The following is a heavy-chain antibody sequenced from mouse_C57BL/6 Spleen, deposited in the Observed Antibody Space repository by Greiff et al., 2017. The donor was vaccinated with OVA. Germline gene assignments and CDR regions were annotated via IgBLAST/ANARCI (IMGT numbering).Heavy chain of an antibody. D-gene: IGHD1-1*01. V-gene: IGHV1-53*01. J-gene: IGHJ1*03. CDR2: INPSNGGT. CDR1: GYTFTSYW. Sequence: QVQLQQSGTELVKPGASVKLSCKASGYTFTSYWMHWVKQRPGQGLEWIGNINPSNGGTNYNEKFKSKATLTVDKSSSTAYMQLSSLTSEDSAVYYCARSNYYGSSYVLYFDVWGTGTTVTVSS. CDR3: ARSNYYGSSYVLYFDV.